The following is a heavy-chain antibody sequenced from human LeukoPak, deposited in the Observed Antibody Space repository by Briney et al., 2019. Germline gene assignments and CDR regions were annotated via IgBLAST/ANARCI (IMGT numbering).Heavy chain of an antibody. J-gene: IGHJ4*02. V-gene: IGHV3-7*01. Sequence: PGGSLRLSCAASGFTFSSYWMSWVRQAPGKGLEWVANIEHDASEKYFMESLKGRFTISRDNAKNSLYLQMNSLRAEDTAVYYCARGYYDSNAQLFDYWGQGTLVTVSS. CDR1: GFTFSSYW. D-gene: IGHD3-22*01. CDR2: IEHDASEK. CDR3: ARGYYDSNAQLFDY.